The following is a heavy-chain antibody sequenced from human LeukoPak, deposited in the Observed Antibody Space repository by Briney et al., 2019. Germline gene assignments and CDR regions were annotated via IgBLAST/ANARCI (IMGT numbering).Heavy chain of an antibody. CDR2: IIPIFGTA. D-gene: IGHD6-19*01. CDR1: GGTFSNYA. J-gene: IGHJ5*02. CDR3: AREGDLAVAGMIFLNWFDP. Sequence: SVKASCKASGGTFSNYAISWVRQAPGQGLEWMGGIIPIFGTANYAQKFQGRVTITADESTSTAYMELSSLRSEDTAVYYCAREGDLAVAGMIFLNWFDPWGQGTLVTVSS. V-gene: IGHV1-69*13.